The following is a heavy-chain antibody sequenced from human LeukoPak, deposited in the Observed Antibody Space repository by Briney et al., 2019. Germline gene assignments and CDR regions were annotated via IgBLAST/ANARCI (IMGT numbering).Heavy chain of an antibody. V-gene: IGHV1-2*04. CDR1: GYTFTGYY. J-gene: IGHJ5*02. Sequence: ASVKVSCKASGYTFTGYYMHWVRQAPGQGLEWMGWINPNSGGTNYEQKFQGWVTMTRDTSISTAYMELSRLRSDDTAVYYCARDGIAAAGLYNWFDPWGQGTLVTVSS. CDR3: ARDGIAAAGLYNWFDP. D-gene: IGHD6-13*01. CDR2: INPNSGGT.